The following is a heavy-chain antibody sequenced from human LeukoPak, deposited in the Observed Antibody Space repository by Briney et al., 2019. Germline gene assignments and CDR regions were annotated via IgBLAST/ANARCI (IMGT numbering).Heavy chain of an antibody. Sequence: GGSLRLSCAASGFTFSTYSMNWVRQAPGKGLEWVSSIGSSGSYIYYADSLKGRFTISRDNAKNSLYLQMNSLRAEDTAVYYCAKSRRGSWKKDAFDIWGQGTMVTVSS. CDR1: GFTFSTYS. V-gene: IGHV3-21*04. J-gene: IGHJ3*02. CDR2: IGSSGSYI. D-gene: IGHD1-26*01. CDR3: AKSRRGSWKKDAFDI.